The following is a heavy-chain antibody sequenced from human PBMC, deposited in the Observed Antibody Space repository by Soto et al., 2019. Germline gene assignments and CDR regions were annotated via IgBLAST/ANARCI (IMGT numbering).Heavy chain of an antibody. J-gene: IGHJ6*02. CDR1: GVTFGSYD. D-gene: IGHD3-3*01. Sequence: PGGSLRLSCAASGVTFGSYDMHWVGQGTGKGLEWVSAIGTAGDTYYPGSVKGRFTISRENAKNSLYLQMNSLRAEDTAVYYCARDQRDQNYDLRSGNGMVFWGQGPTLTLPS. CDR3: ARDQRDQNYDLRSGNGMVF. CDR2: IGTAGDT. V-gene: IGHV3-13*01.